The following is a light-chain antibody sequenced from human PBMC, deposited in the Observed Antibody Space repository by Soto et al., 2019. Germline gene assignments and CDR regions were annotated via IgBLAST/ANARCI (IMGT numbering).Light chain of an antibody. CDR1: NIGSKS. CDR2: DDS. CDR3: QVWDSSSDLV. Sequence: SYELTQPPSVSVAPGQTARITCGGNNIGSKSVHWYQQKPGQAPVLVVYDDSDRPSGIPERFSGSNSGNTATLTISRVEAVDEADYYCQVWDSSSDLVFGVGTQLTVL. V-gene: IGLV3-21*02. J-gene: IGLJ3*02.